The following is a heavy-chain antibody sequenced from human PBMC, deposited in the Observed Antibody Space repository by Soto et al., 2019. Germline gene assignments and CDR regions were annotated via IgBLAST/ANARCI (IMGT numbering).Heavy chain of an antibody. CDR3: ARTVAGYFDY. D-gene: IGHD6-19*01. Sequence: WASVKVSCKASGYTFTSSGISWVRQAPGQGPEWMGWISTYNGNTNYAHNLQGRVTMTRDTSTSTAYMELRGLRSDDTAVYYCARTVAGYFDYWGQGTLVTVSA. V-gene: IGHV1-18*01. CDR2: ISTYNGNT. J-gene: IGHJ4*02. CDR1: GYTFTSSG.